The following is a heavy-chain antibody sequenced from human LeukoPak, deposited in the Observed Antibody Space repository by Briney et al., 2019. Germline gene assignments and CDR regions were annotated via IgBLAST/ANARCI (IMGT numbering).Heavy chain of an antibody. V-gene: IGHV3-30*03. D-gene: IGHD6-19*01. Sequence: GGSLRLSCAASGFTFSSYGMHWVRQAPGKGLEWVAVISYDGSNKYYADSVKGRFTISRDNSKNTLYLQMNSLRAEDTAVYYCTRTRQQWLPDPYWGQGTLVTVSS. J-gene: IGHJ4*02. CDR3: TRTRQQWLPDPY. CDR2: ISYDGSNK. CDR1: GFTFSSYG.